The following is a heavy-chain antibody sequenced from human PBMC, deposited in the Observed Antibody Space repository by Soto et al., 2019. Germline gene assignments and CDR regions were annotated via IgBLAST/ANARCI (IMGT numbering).Heavy chain of an antibody. J-gene: IGHJ3*02. CDR3: ARGRERGDAFDI. D-gene: IGHD1-1*01. CDR1: GGSFSGYY. CDR2: INHSGST. Sequence: SETLSLTCAVYGGSFSGYYWSWIRQPPGKGLEWIGEINHSGSTNYNPSLKSRVTISVDTSKNQFSLKLSSVTAADTAVYYCARGRERGDAFDIWGQGTMVTVSS. V-gene: IGHV4-34*01.